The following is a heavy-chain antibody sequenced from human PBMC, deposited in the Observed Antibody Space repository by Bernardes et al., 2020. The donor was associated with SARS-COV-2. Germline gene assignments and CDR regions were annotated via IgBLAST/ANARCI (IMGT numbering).Heavy chain of an antibody. J-gene: IGHJ3*02. CDR2: IYYSGST. V-gene: IGHV4-31*03. CDR3: ARDWDGYNSEGAFDI. Sequence: SETLSLTCTVSGGSISSGGYYWSWIRQHPGKGLEWIGYIYYSGSTYYNPSLKSRVTISVDTSKNQFSLKLSSVTAADTAVYYCARDWDGYNSEGAFDIWGQGTMVTVSS. D-gene: IGHD5-12*01. CDR1: GGSISSGGYY.